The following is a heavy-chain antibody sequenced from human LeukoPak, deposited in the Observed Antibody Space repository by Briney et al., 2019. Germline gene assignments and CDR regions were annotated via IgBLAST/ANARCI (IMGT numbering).Heavy chain of an antibody. CDR2: IYSGGST. CDR3: AKEGGTYYYDSSGEGGFDY. V-gene: IGHV3-53*01. Sequence: HPGGSLRLSCAASGFTVSSNYMSWVRQAPGKGLEWVSVIYSGGSTYYADSVKGRFTISRDNSKNTLYLQMNSLRAEDTAVYYCAKEGGTYYYDSSGEGGFDYWGQGTLVTVSS. J-gene: IGHJ4*02. D-gene: IGHD3-22*01. CDR1: GFTVSSNY.